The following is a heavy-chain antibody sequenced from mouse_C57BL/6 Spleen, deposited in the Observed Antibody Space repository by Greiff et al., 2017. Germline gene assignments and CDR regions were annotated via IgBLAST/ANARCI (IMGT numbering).Heavy chain of an antibody. Sequence: VQLQQSGPELVKPGASVKISCKASGYTFTDYYMNWVKQSHGKSLEWIGDINPNNGGTSYNQKFKGKATLTVDKSSSTAYMELRSLTSEDSAVYYCARLEDPGLWGQGTLVTVSA. CDR3: ARLEDPGL. J-gene: IGHJ3*01. CDR2: INPNNGGT. CDR1: GYTFTDYY. V-gene: IGHV1-26*01.